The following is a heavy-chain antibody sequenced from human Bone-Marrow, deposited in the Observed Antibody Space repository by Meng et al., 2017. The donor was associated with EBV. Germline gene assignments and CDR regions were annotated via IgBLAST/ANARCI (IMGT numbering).Heavy chain of an antibody. CDR1: GFSLRTSGVG. J-gene: IGHJ4*02. D-gene: IGHD3-16*01. V-gene: IGHV2-5*02. CDR2: VYWDDDK. Sequence: TLKEAGPTLVKPTQTLPLPCTFSGFSLRTSGVGVAWIRQPPGKALEWLALVYWDDDKRYRPSLRSRLTITKDTSKNQVVLLMTDMDPEDTGTYYCAHRPTDYGSKFDYWGQGTLVTVSS. CDR3: AHRPTDYGSKFDY.